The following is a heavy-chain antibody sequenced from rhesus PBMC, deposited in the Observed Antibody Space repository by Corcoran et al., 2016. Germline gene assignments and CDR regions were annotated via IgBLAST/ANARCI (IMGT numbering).Heavy chain of an antibody. CDR2: ISVSSGST. J-gene: IGHJ4*01. Sequence: QVQLQESGPGLVKPSETLSITCAVSGYSISSGYYWGWIRQPPGTGLEYIGYISVSSGSTHQNPFLKSLGTSSKDPSKNQFSLKLSSVTAADTALYYCARQVDIVGTVKDYWGQVVLVTVSS. D-gene: IGHD5-30*01. V-gene: IGHV4-99*01. CDR1: GYSISSGYY. CDR3: ARQVDIVGTVKDY.